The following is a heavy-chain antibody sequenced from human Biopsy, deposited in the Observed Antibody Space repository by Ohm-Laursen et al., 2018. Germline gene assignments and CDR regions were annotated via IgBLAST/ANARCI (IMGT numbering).Heavy chain of an antibody. Sequence: SLRLSCAASGFTFSTYGMNWLRQAPGKGLEWVSTISGNSDIIYDTDSVKGRFTISRDNSKNTLYLQMNSLRADDTAVYYCALAAAQTVTHFDYWGQGTLVTVSS. J-gene: IGHJ4*02. CDR1: GFTFSTYG. CDR2: ISGNSDII. CDR3: ALAAAQTVTHFDY. V-gene: IGHV3-23*01. D-gene: IGHD4-17*01.